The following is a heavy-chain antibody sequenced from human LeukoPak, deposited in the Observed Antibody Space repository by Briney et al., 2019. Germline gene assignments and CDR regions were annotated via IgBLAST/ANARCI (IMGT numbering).Heavy chain of an antibody. CDR1: GGSISSSSYY. Sequence: SETLSLTCTVSGGSISSSSYYWGWIRQPPGKGLEWIGSIYYSGSTYYNPSLKSRVTISVDTSKNQFSLKLSSVTAADTVVYYCARHSYYDILTGYQWYFDYWGQGTLVTVSS. J-gene: IGHJ4*02. CDR3: ARHSYYDILTGYQWYFDY. D-gene: IGHD3-9*01. CDR2: IYYSGST. V-gene: IGHV4-39*01.